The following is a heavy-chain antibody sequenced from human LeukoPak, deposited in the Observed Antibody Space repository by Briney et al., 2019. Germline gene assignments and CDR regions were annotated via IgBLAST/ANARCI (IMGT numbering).Heavy chain of an antibody. CDR3: GAAIFGSGTSFGY. Sequence: GGSLRLSCAASGFTFSTYSMNWVRQAPGKGLEGVSYISSTSSTIYYTDSVKGRFTISRDNAKNSLYLQMNGLRAEDTAVYSCGAAIFGSGTSFGYWGQGTLVSVSS. J-gene: IGHJ4*02. V-gene: IGHV3-48*04. D-gene: IGHD3-10*01. CDR1: GFTFSTYS. CDR2: ISSTSSTI.